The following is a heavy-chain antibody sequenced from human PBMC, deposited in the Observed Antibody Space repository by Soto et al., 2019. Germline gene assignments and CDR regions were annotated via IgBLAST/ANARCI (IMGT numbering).Heavy chain of an antibody. V-gene: IGHV3-30-3*01. J-gene: IGHJ4*02. D-gene: IGHD3-10*01. CDR2: ISYDGSNK. Sequence: HPGGSLRLSCAASGFTFSSYAMHWVRQAPGKGLEWVAVISYDGSNKYYADSVKGRFTISRDNSKNTLYLQMNSLRAEDTAVYYCARDRVTMVRGVIITRKGFDYWGQGTLVTVSS. CDR1: GFTFSSYA. CDR3: ARDRVTMVRGVIITRKGFDY.